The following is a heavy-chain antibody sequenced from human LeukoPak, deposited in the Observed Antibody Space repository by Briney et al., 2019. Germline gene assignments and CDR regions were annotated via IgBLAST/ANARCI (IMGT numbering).Heavy chain of an antibody. CDR3: AREYCDSTRCYFPDY. Sequence: ASVKVSFKSSGYTLSIYGFSLVRQAPGQGLEWMGWISTNNGNTKYAQKLQGRVTMTTDTSTGTAYMELRSLRSDDTAVYYCAREYCDSTRCYFPDYWGQGTLVTVSS. J-gene: IGHJ4*02. V-gene: IGHV1-18*01. CDR2: ISTNNGNT. CDR1: GYTLSIYG. D-gene: IGHD2-2*01.